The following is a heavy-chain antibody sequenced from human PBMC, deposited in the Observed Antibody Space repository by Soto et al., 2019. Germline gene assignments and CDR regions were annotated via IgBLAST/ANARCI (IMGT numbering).Heavy chain of an antibody. V-gene: IGHV1-3*01. D-gene: IGHD5-18*01. J-gene: IGHJ4*02. CDR3: ARGAHTYGYVFDY. Sequence: NFQGRVTISSDTSASTAYMELNSLRSEDTAVYYCARGAHTYGYVFDYCGQGTLVTVSS.